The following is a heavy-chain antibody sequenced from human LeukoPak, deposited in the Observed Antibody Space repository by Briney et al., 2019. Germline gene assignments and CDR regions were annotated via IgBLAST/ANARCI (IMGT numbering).Heavy chain of an antibody. CDR3: ARGDDYGDNSFDY. V-gene: IGHV3-48*03. CDR2: ISTTGSTI. D-gene: IGHD4-17*01. CDR1: GFTFSGSE. J-gene: IGHJ4*02. Sequence: HPGGSLGLSCAASGFTFSGSEMNWVRQAPGKGLEWVSYISTTGSTIYYADSVKGRFTISRDNAKNSLYLQMSSLRAEDTAVYYCARGDDYGDNSFDYWGQGTLVTVSS.